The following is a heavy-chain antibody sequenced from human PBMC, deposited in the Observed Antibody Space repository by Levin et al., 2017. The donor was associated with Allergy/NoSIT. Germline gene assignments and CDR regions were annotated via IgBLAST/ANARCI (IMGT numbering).Heavy chain of an antibody. Sequence: SETLSLTCTVSGGSINSSSYYGGWIRQPPGTGLEWIGSIYYTGNTYYNPSLRSRVTMSVDRSKNEFSLRLISVTAADTAVYYCAGGDSGWQRVDFDYWGQGTLVTVSS. CDR1: GGSINSSSYY. CDR3: AGGDSGWQRVDFDY. D-gene: IGHD6-19*01. V-gene: IGHV4-39*01. J-gene: IGHJ4*02. CDR2: IYYTGNT.